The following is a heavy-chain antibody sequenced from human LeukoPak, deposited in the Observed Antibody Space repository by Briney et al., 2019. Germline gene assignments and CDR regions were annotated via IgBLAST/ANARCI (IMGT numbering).Heavy chain of an antibody. CDR1: CGSISNYY. Sequence: SETLSLTCTVSCGSISNYYWSWIRQPAGKGLEWIGRIYSSGSTNYNPSLKSRVTMSVDSSKNHFSLKLSSVTAADTAVYYCARVGAALSFDYWGQGTLVTVSS. D-gene: IGHD6-6*01. J-gene: IGHJ4*02. CDR3: ARVGAALSFDY. V-gene: IGHV4-4*07. CDR2: IYSSGST.